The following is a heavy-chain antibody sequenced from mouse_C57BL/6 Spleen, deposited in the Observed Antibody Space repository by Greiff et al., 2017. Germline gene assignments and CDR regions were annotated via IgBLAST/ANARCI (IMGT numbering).Heavy chain of an antibody. CDR1: GYAFSSYW. CDR3: ASPDGYYRFAY. V-gene: IGHV1-80*01. J-gene: IGHJ3*01. CDR2: IYPGDGDT. Sequence: VQRVESGAELVKPGASVKISCKASGYAFSSYWMNWVKQRPGKGLEWIGQIYPGDGDTNYNGKFKGKATLTADKSSSTAYMQLSSLTSEDSAVYFCASPDGYYRFAYWGQGTLVTVSA. D-gene: IGHD2-3*01.